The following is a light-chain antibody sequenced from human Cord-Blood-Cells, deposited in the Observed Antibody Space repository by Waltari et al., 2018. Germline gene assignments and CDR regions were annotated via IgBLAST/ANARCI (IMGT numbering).Light chain of an antibody. J-gene: IGKJ5*01. Sequence: DIQMTQSPSSLSASVGDRVTITCQARQDINNHLNGYQQKPGKAPKLLIYDASNLETGGPSRFSGTGSGTDFPFTISGLQPEGIATYYCQQYDNLPITFGQGTRLEIK. CDR2: DAS. V-gene: IGKV1-33*01. CDR1: QDINNH. CDR3: QQYDNLPIT.